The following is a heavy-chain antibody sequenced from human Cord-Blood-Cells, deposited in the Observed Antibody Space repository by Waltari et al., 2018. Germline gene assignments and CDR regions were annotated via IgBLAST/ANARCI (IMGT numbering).Heavy chain of an antibody. V-gene: IGHV3-30-3*01. D-gene: IGHD1-1*01. CDR1: GFPFSSYA. CDR2: ISYDGSNK. CDR3: ARPRTGTEYFQH. J-gene: IGHJ1*01. Sequence: QVQLVESGGGVVQPGRSLRLSCAASGFPFSSYAMHWVRQAPGKGLEWVAVISYDGSNKYYADSVKGRFTISRDNSKNTLYLQMNSLRAEDTAVYYCARPRTGTEYFQHWGQGTLVTVSS.